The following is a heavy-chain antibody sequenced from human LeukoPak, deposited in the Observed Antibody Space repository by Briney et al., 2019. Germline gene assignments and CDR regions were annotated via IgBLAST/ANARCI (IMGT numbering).Heavy chain of an antibody. J-gene: IGHJ4*02. Sequence: GGSLRLSCAAAGFTFSSYWMHWVRQVPGKGLEWVSSISGSSSHIYYADSVKGRFTISRDNAEYSLYLQMDGLRTEDTAVYYCARDTYSRWQPDSWGQGTLVTVSS. CDR3: ARDTYSRWQPDS. CDR2: ISGSSSHI. D-gene: IGHD4-23*01. V-gene: IGHV3-21*01. CDR1: GFTFSSYW.